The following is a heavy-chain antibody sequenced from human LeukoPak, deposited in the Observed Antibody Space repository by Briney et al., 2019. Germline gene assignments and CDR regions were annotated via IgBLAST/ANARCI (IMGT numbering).Heavy chain of an antibody. J-gene: IGHJ4*02. CDR2: INPNSGGT. V-gene: IGHV1-2*02. CDR1: GYTFTGYY. Sequence: ASVKVSCKASGYTFTGYYMHWLRPAPGQGLEWMGWINPNSGGTNYAQKFQGRVTMTRHTSISTAYMELSRLRSDDTAVYYCARDYLYNSDWYGYFDYWGQGTLVTVSS. CDR3: ARDYLYNSDWYGYFDY. D-gene: IGHD6-19*01.